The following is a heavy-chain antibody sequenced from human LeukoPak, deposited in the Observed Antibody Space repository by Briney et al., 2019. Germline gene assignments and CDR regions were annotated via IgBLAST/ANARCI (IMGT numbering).Heavy chain of an antibody. V-gene: IGHV3-23*01. Sequence: PGGSLRLACAASGFPFSNFAMSWVRHPPGEGLGGVSAISHSGGNPFHAASVTGRSTTSRDKSTTTPYLQMSSLRADDTAIYYCAKGGYGDYPGRWGQGILVTVSS. J-gene: IGHJ4*02. CDR1: GFPFSNFA. D-gene: IGHD4-17*01. CDR2: ISHSGGNP. CDR3: AKGGYGDYPGR.